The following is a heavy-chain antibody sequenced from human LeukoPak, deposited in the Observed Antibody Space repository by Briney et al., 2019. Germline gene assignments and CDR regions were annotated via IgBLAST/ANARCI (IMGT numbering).Heavy chain of an antibody. V-gene: IGHV1-69*05. J-gene: IGHJ6*03. Sequence: SSVKVSYKASGGTFSSYAISWVRQAPGQGLEWMGRIIPIFGTANYAQKFQGRVTITTDESTSTAYMELSSLRSEDTAVYYCARDVKVVVAANYYYYMDVWGKGTTVTVSS. CDR3: ARDVKVVVAANYYYYMDV. CDR1: GGTFSSYA. D-gene: IGHD2-15*01. CDR2: IIPIFGTA.